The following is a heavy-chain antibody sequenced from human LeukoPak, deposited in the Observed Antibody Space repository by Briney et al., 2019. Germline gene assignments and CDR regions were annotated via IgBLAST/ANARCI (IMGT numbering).Heavy chain of an antibody. D-gene: IGHD5-24*01. CDR1: GYTLTELS. CDR3: ARLEMASNFDLDY. CDR2: FDPEDGET. V-gene: IGHV1-24*01. J-gene: IGHJ4*02. Sequence: GASVKVSCKVSGYTLTELSMHWVRQAPGKGLEWMGGFDPEDGETIYAQKFQGRVTMTRDTSISTAYMELSRLRSDDTAVYYCARLEMASNFDLDYWGQGTLVTVSS.